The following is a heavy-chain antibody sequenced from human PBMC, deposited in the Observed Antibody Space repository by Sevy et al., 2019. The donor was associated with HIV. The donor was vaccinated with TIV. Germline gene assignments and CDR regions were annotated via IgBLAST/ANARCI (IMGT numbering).Heavy chain of an antibody. CDR2: IRSSSSYI. D-gene: IGHD3-22*01. J-gene: IGHJ5*02. CDR3: ARTHYYDSSGPPNWFDT. V-gene: IGHV3-21*01. CDR1: GFTFSSYS. Sequence: AGSLRLSCAASGFTFSSYSMNWVRQAPGKVLEWVSSIRSSSSYIYYADSVKGRFTISRDNAKNSLYLQMNSLRAQDKAVYYCARTHYYDSSGPPNWFDTWGQGTLVTVSS.